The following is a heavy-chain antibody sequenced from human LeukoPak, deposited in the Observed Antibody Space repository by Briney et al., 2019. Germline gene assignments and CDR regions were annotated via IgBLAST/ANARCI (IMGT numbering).Heavy chain of an antibody. J-gene: IGHJ5*02. Sequence: GRSLRLSCAASGFTFSNYGIHWVRQAPGKGLEWVGDISYDGSNKYYGDSVKGRFSISRDNAQTSLYLQMNSLRAEDTAVYYCARASDPWLQLTWGQGTLVTVSS. V-gene: IGHV3-30*03. D-gene: IGHD5-24*01. CDR1: GFTFSNYG. CDR3: ARASDPWLQLT. CDR2: ISYDGSNK.